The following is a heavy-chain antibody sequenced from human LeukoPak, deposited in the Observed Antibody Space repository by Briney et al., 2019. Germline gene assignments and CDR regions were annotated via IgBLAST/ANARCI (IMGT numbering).Heavy chain of an antibody. Sequence: PGGSLRLSCAASGFTFSSYGMHWVRQAPGKGLEWVAFIRYDGSNKYYADSVKGRFTISRDNSKNTLYLQMNSLRAEDTAVYYCVTEKSGSRPFDYWGQGTLVTVSS. J-gene: IGHJ4*02. CDR2: IRYDGSNK. V-gene: IGHV3-30*02. CDR3: VTEKSGSRPFDY. CDR1: GFTFSSYG. D-gene: IGHD5-12*01.